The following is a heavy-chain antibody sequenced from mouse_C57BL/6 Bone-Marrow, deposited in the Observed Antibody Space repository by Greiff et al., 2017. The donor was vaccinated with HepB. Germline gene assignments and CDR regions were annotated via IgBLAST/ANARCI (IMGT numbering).Heavy chain of an antibody. CDR3: AKPSDGNYVDY. V-gene: IGHV2-3*01. CDR2: IGGDGST. Sequence: VMLVESGPGLVAPSQCLSITCTASGFSLTSYGVSWVRQPPGKGLEWLGVIGGDGSTNYHSALISSLSISKDNSKSQGFLKLNSLQTDDTATYYCAKPSDGNYVDYWGQGTLVTVSA. J-gene: IGHJ3*01. CDR1: GFSLTSYG. D-gene: IGHD2-1*01.